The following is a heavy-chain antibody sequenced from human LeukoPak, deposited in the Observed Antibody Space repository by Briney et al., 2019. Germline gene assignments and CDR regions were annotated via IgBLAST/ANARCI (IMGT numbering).Heavy chain of an antibody. J-gene: IGHJ4*02. CDR3: ARGEAVAGNDH. CDR2: INGDGYSI. V-gene: IGHV3-74*01. D-gene: IGHD6-19*01. CDR1: GFTFSSYW. Sequence: GGSLRLSCAASGFTFSSYWIHWVRQAPGKGLVWLSRINGDGYSISYADSVKGRFTISRDNAKKTLYLQMNSLRAEDTAMYYCARGEAVAGNDHWGQGALVTVSS.